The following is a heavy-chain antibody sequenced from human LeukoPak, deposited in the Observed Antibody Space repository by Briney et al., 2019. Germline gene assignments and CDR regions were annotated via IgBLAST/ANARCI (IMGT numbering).Heavy chain of an antibody. D-gene: IGHD6-19*01. J-gene: IGHJ4*02. Sequence: GGSLRLSRAASGFTFSNAWMNWVRQAPGKGLEWVGRIKTTSDGGTADYAAPVKGRFTISRDDSKNTLYVQMNNLQSEDTAVYYCATDGKQWPWRDHWGQGTLVTVSS. V-gene: IGHV3-15*01. CDR3: ATDGKQWPWRDH. CDR1: GFTFSNAW. CDR2: IKTTSDGGTA.